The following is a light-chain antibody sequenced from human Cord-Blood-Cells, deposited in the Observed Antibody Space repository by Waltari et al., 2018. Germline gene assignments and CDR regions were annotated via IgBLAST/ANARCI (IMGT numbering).Light chain of an antibody. J-gene: IGLJ2*01. CDR2: HDS. V-gene: IGLV3-1*01. CDR3: QAWDSSTVV. Sequence: SSELTQPPSVSVSPGQTASITCSGDKLGAKYACWYQQTPGQSPVLVIYHDSKRPSGIPERFSGSNSGNTATLTISGTQAMDEADYYCQAWDSSTVVFGGGTKLTVL. CDR1: KLGAKY.